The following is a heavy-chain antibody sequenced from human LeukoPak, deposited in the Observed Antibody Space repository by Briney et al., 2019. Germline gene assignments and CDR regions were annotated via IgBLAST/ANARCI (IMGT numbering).Heavy chain of an antibody. CDR1: GYTFTSYD. Sequence: GASVKVSCKASGYTFTSYDINWVRQATGQGLEWMGWMNPNSGNTGYAQKFQGRVTMTRNTSISTAYMELSSLRSEDTAVYYCARGIPSSSLGYSYGFYDSSGRNEFGIDYWGQGTLVTVSS. V-gene: IGHV1-8*01. CDR2: MNPNSGNT. CDR3: ARGIPSSSLGYSYGFYDSSGRNEFGIDY. J-gene: IGHJ4*02. D-gene: IGHD3-22*01.